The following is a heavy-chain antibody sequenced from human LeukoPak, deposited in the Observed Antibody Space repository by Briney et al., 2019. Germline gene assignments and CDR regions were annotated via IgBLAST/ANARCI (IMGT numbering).Heavy chain of an antibody. CDR2: VSPYNGNT. V-gene: IGHV1-18*01. CDR3: ASNFIRTGYFGEYYLH. D-gene: IGHD3-9*01. Sequence: ASVKVSCKTSAYTFTRYGISWVRQSPGQGLEWMGWVSPYNGNTNYAQKFQGRVTMTTDTSTSTAYMEVRSLRSDDTAVYYCASNFIRTGYFGEYYLHWGQGTQVVVSS. J-gene: IGHJ1*01. CDR1: AYTFTRYG.